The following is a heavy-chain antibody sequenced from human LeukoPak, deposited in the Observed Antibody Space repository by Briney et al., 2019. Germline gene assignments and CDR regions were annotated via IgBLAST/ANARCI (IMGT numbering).Heavy chain of an antibody. D-gene: IGHD3-10*01. CDR1: GGSISSSSYY. CDR2: IYYSGST. CDR3: ARNIRDGSGRLSPLFDY. J-gene: IGHJ4*02. V-gene: IGHV4-39*01. Sequence: SETLSLTCTVSGGSISSSSYYWGWIRQPPGKGLEWIGSIYYSGSTYYNPSLKGRVTISVDTSKNQFSLKLSSVTAADTAVYYCARNIRDGSGRLSPLFDYWGQGTLVTVSS.